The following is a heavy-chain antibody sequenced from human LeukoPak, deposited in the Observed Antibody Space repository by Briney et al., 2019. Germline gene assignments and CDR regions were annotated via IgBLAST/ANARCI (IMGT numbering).Heavy chain of an antibody. J-gene: IGHJ3*01. CDR3: ARDRGSSPEAALDF. CDR1: GGTIFSRSYY. Sequence: SETLSHTCTVPGGTIFSRSYYWGWTSQPPRKGLEWIGRILYSGTTYYNPSLKSRVTTPVDTSQNQFSLELSSVTAADAAVYYCARDRGSSPEAALDFWGQGTMVTVSS. D-gene: IGHD2-15*01. V-gene: IGHV4-39*02. CDR2: ILYSGTT.